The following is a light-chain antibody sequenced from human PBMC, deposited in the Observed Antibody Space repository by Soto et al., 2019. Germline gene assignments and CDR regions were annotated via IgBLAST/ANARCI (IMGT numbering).Light chain of an antibody. Sequence: EIVLTQSPATLSLSPGERATLSCRASQSVSSYLAWYQQKPGQAPRLLIYDAANKATGIPARLSGSGSGTDFTLTIRSLEPEDFAVYYCQQRSNWPGTFGKGTKLESK. CDR2: DAA. J-gene: IGKJ2*01. V-gene: IGKV3-11*01. CDR3: QQRSNWPGT. CDR1: QSVSSY.